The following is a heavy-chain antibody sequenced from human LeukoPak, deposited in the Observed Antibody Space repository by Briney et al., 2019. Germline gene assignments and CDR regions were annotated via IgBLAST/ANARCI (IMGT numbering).Heavy chain of an antibody. V-gene: IGHV3-33*08. Sequence: GGSLRLSCAASGFTFSSYWMSWVRQAPGKGLEWVAVIWYDGSNKYYADSVKGRFTISRDNSKNTLYLQMNSLRAEDTAVYYCARGGPGFDYWAREPWSPSPQ. CDR3: ARGGPGFDY. CDR1: GFTFSSYW. CDR2: IWYDGSNK. J-gene: IGHJ4*02.